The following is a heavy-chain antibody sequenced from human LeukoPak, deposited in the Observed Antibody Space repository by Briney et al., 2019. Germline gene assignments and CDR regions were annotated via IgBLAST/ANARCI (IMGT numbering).Heavy chain of an antibody. D-gene: IGHD1-26*01. Sequence: GASVKVSCKASGYMFSNYGISWVRQAPGQGLEWLGWMSAYSGNTNYSQILRGRISMTRDPSTSTAYLELRSLRPSDTAVFYCARDGLTRATPLAFDIWGQGTIVTVTS. CDR1: GYMFSNYG. CDR2: MSAYSGNT. J-gene: IGHJ3*02. V-gene: IGHV1-18*01. CDR3: ARDGLTRATPLAFDI.